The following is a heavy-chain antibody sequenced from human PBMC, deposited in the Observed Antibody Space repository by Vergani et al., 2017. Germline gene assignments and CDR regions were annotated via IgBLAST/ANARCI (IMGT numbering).Heavy chain of an antibody. Sequence: EVQLVQSGAEVKKPGESLKISCQISRYSFTNYWIGWVRQMPGKGLEWMGIIHPADSATRYSQSFHGQVTISVDKSISTAYLQRSSLRASDSAMYYCARLYGRDSSGSKYFDYLVQGALVTVSS. CDR3: ARLYGRDSSGSKYFDY. V-gene: IGHV5-51*01. CDR2: IHPADSAT. CDR1: RYSFTNYW. J-gene: IGHJ4*02. D-gene: IGHD3-22*01.